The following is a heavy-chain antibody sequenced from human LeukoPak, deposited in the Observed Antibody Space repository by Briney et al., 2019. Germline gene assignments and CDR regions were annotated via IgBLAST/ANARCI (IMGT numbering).Heavy chain of an antibody. CDR1: GFTFSSYG. CDR3: AKDFGSGLDY. Sequence: PGGSLRLSCAASGFTFSSYGMHWVRQAPGKGLEWVAVISYDGSNKYYADSVKGRFTISRDNSKNTLYLQMNSLRAKDTAVYYCAKDFGSGLDYWGQGTLVTVSS. J-gene: IGHJ4*02. CDR2: ISYDGSNK. D-gene: IGHD6-19*01. V-gene: IGHV3-30*18.